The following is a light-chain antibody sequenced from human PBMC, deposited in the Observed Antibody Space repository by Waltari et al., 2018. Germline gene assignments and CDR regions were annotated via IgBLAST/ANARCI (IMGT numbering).Light chain of an antibody. CDR3: QVWDSSSDHVV. CDR2: DDS. Sequence: SYVLTQPPSVSVAPGKTARITSGGNTHGSTSVHWYQQKPGQAPVLVVYDDSDRPSGIPERFSGSNSGNTATLTISRVEAGDEADYYCQVWDSSSDHVVFGGGTKLTVL. J-gene: IGLJ2*01. V-gene: IGLV3-21*03. CDR1: THGSTS.